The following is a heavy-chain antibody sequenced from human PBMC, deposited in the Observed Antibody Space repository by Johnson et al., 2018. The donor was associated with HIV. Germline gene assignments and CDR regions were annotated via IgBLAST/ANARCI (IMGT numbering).Heavy chain of an antibody. V-gene: IGHV3-43*01. CDR1: GFTFAEFT. D-gene: IGHD3-16*02. CDR3: ARVGYHDAFDI. J-gene: IGHJ3*02. CDR2: ISWDGSIT. Sequence: VQLVESGRVVAQPGGSLRLSCAPSGFTFAEFTMHWVRQAPGKGLEWVSLISWDGSITSYADSVKGRFTISRDNNKDSLYLQMNSLRTEDTAVYYCARVGYHDAFDIWGQGTMVTVSS.